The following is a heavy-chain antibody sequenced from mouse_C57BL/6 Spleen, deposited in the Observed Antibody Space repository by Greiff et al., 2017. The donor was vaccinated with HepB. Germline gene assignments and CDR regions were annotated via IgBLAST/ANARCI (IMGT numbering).Heavy chain of an antibody. Sequence: QVHVKQSGAELARPGASVKLSCKASGYTFTSYGISWVKQRTGQGLEWIGEIYPRSGNTYYNEKFKGKATLTADKSSSTAYMELRSLTSEDSAVYFCAREGTTVVATDAYWGQGTLVTVSA. CDR2: IYPRSGNT. V-gene: IGHV1-81*01. CDR1: GYTFTSYG. CDR3: AREGTTVVATDAY. D-gene: IGHD1-1*01. J-gene: IGHJ3*01.